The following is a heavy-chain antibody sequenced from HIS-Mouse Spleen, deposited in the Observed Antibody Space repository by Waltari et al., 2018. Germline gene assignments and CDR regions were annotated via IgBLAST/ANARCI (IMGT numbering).Heavy chain of an antibody. J-gene: IGHJ4*02. CDR2: IYYSGST. CDR1: GGSISSYY. Sequence: QVQLQESGPGLVKPSETLSLTCTVSGGSISSYYWSWIRQPPGKGLEWIGYIYYSGSTNYNPSLKSRVTISVDTSKNQFSLKLSSVTAADTAVYYCARLMIPQSGGFDYWGQGTLVTVSS. D-gene: IGHD3-22*01. V-gene: IGHV4-59*08. CDR3: ARLMIPQSGGFDY.